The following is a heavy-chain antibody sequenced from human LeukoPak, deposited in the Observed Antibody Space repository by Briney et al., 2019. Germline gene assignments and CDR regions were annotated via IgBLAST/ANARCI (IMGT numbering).Heavy chain of an antibody. Sequence: ASVKVSCKASGYTFTNYGISWVRQAPGQGLEWMGWISGNNGDTNYAQKFQGRVTMTTDTSTSTAYMELRSLRSDDTAVYYCARGFVWGSYRVDYWGQGTLVTVSS. D-gene: IGHD3-16*02. CDR1: GYTFTNYG. CDR3: ARGFVWGSYRVDY. J-gene: IGHJ4*02. V-gene: IGHV1-18*01. CDR2: ISGNNGDT.